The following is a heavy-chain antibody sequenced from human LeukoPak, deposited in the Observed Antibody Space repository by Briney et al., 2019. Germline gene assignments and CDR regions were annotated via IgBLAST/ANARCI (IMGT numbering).Heavy chain of an antibody. CDR1: GGSISSGDYY. V-gene: IGHV4-30-4*01. D-gene: IGHD3-22*01. CDR3: ARAGSDYYGSSGYYYFDY. CDR2: IYYSGST. Sequence: SETLSLTCTVSGGSISSGDYYWSWIRQPPGKGLEWIGYIYYSGSTYYNPSLKSRVTISVDTSKNQFSLKLSSVTAADTAVYYCARAGSDYYGSSGYYYFDYWGQGTLVTVSS. J-gene: IGHJ4*02.